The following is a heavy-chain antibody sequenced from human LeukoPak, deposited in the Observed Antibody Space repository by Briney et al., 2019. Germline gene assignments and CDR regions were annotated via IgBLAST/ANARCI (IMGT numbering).Heavy chain of an antibody. Sequence: GGSLRLSCAASGFTFSSYWMSWVRQAPGKGLEWVANIKQDGSEKYYVDSVKGRFTISRDNAKNSLYLQMNSLRPADTAFYYCARQTPGYNSGCLDLWGQGTLVTVSS. CDR3: ARQTPGYNSGCLDL. V-gene: IGHV3-7*03. CDR2: IKQDGSEK. D-gene: IGHD6-19*01. J-gene: IGHJ4*02. CDR1: GFTFSSYW.